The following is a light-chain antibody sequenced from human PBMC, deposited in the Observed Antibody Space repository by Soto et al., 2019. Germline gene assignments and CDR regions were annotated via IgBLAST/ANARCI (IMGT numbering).Light chain of an antibody. CDR2: GNR. V-gene: IGLV1-40*01. CDR3: QAYDYSLTASV. CDR1: SSNLGAGYD. Sequence: QPVLTQPPSVSGAPGQRVTISCTGNSSNLGAGYDVHWYQQLPGAAPKLVIFGNRNRPSGIPERFAGSKSGTSASLAITGLQAEDEADYYCQAYDYSLTASVFGGGTKLPVL. J-gene: IGLJ3*02.